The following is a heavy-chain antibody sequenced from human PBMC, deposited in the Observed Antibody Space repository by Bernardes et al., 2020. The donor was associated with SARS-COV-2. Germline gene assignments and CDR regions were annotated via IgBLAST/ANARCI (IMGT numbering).Heavy chain of an antibody. CDR1: GFIFNTYA. Sequence: GGSLRLSCSASGFIFNTYAMHWVRKAPGKGLEYVAAISSDGGRTHYADSVKGIFAISRDNSKNLLYLQMTSLRPEDTALYSCVKAYVVRSAQVEAFDVWGLGTMVLVSS. J-gene: IGHJ3*01. CDR2: ISSDGGRT. CDR3: VKAYVVRSAQVEAFDV. D-gene: IGHD6-6*01. V-gene: IGHV3-64D*09.